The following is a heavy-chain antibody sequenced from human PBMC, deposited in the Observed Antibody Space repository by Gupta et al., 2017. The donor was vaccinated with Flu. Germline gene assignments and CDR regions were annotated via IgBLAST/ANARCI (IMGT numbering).Heavy chain of an antibody. D-gene: IGHD2-8*02. CDR3: AKLTGGTQFDP. J-gene: IGHJ5*02. V-gene: IGHV3-23*01. CDR1: FVFSSFP. Sequence: FVFSSFPRIGAGKGPGKGLEWVSSISDDGITTYDEDCVKGRIIISRDKSKNNLFIQLIKLRAEDTGVYDWAKLTGGTQFDPWGQGTRVTVSS. CDR2: ISDDGITT.